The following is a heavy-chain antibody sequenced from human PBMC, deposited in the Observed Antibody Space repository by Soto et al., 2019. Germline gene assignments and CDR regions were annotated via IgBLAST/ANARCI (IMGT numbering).Heavy chain of an antibody. CDR3: ARGGQECSNSGCGYIYDGMDV. Sequence: AEVKVSCKASGYTFSHYGIGWVRQAPGQGLEWMGWISAYNGNRHFAEGLRGRITMTTNTTTSTADMELRSLSSDDTAVYYCARGGQECSNSGCGYIYDGMDVWGQGTTVTVSS. V-gene: IGHV1-18*01. CDR1: GYTFSHYG. CDR2: ISAYNGNR. J-gene: IGHJ6*02. D-gene: IGHD1-26*01.